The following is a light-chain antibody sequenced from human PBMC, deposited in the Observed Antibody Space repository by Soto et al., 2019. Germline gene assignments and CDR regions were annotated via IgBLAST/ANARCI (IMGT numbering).Light chain of an antibody. CDR1: QSISSW. Sequence: DIQVTQSPSTLSASVEDRVTITCRASQSISSWLAWYQQRPGKAPKLLIYDASSLESGVPSRFSGSGSGTEFTLTISSLQPDDFATYYCQQYNSYSQTFGQGTKVDIK. CDR2: DAS. J-gene: IGKJ1*01. CDR3: QQYNSYSQT. V-gene: IGKV1-5*01.